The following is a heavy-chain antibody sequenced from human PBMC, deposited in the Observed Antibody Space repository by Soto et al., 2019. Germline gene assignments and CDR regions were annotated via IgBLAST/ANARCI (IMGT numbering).Heavy chain of an antibody. CDR2: IYHSGST. D-gene: IGHD4-17*01. CDR3: ARSSGDYVGYYFDY. J-gene: IGHJ4*02. V-gene: IGHV4-30-2*01. Sequence: QLQLQESGSGLVKPSQTLSLTCAVSGGSISSGGYSWSWIRQPPGKGLEWIGYIYHSGSTYYNPSLKSRVTISVDRSKNQFSLKLSSVTAADTAVYYCARSSGDYVGYYFDYWGQGTLVTVSS. CDR1: GGSISSGGYS.